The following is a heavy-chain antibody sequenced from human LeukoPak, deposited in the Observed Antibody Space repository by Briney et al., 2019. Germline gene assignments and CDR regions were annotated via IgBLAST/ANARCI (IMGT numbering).Heavy chain of an antibody. CDR1: GFTFSSYS. V-gene: IGHV3-21*04. D-gene: IGHD3-3*01. CDR2: ISSSSSYV. J-gene: IGHJ4*02. Sequence: VGSLRLSCAASGFTFSSYSMNWVRQAPGKGLEWVSFISSSSSYVYYADSVKGRFTISRDNAKNTLYLQMNSLRAEDTAVYYCAKDQGGYYDFWSGYSSEYFDYWGQGTLVTVSS. CDR3: AKDQGGYYDFWSGYSSEYFDY.